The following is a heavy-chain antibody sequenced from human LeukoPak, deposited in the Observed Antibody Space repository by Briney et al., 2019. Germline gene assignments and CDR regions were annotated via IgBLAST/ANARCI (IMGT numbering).Heavy chain of an antibody. CDR3: ARDLWHIARYGHYMDV. CDR2: ISSSSSYI. J-gene: IGHJ6*03. V-gene: IGHV3-21*01. D-gene: IGHD2-21*01. Sequence: GGSLRLSCAASGFTFSSYSMNWVRQAPGKGLESVSSISSSSSYIYYADPVKGRFTISRDNAKNSLYLQMNSLRAEDTAVYYCARDLWHIARYGHYMDVWGKGTAVTISS. CDR1: GFTFSSYS.